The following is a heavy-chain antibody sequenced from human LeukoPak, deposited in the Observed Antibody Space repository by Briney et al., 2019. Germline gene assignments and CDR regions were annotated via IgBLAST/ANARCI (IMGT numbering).Heavy chain of an antibody. J-gene: IGHJ4*02. CDR3: ARDAIVDNPFDY. CDR1: GFTFSSYS. Sequence: SGGSLRLSCAASGFTFSSYSMNWVRQAPGKGLEWVSSISSSSSYIYYADSVKGRFTISRDNAKNSLYLQMNSLRAEDTAVYYCARDAIVDNPFDYWGQGTLVTVSS. V-gene: IGHV3-21*01. CDR2: ISSSSSYI. D-gene: IGHD2/OR15-2a*01.